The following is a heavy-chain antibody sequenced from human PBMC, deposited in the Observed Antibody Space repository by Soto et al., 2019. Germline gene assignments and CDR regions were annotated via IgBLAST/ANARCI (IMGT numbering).Heavy chain of an antibody. CDR2: IYWNDDK. CDR3: AHISVDAALFDY. D-gene: IGHD2-15*01. V-gene: IGHV2-5*01. J-gene: IGHJ4*02. Sequence: QITLKESGPPLVKPTQTLTLTCTFSGFSLSTSGVGVGWIRQPPGKALEWLALIYWNDDKRYSPSLKSRLTITKDTSKNQVVLTMTNMDPVDTATYYCAHISVDAALFDYWGQGTLVTVSS. CDR1: GFSLSTSGVG.